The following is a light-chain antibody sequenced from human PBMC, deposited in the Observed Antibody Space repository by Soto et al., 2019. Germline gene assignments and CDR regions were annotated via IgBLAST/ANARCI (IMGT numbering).Light chain of an antibody. CDR2: GAS. CDR3: QQSYITPRT. V-gene: IGKV3-20*01. CDR1: QSVSSSY. Sequence: EIVLTHSPGTLSLSPGERATLSCRASQSVSSSYLAWYQQKPGQAPRLLIYGASSRATGIPDRFSGSGSGTDFTLTISRLEPEDFATYYCQQSYITPRTFGQVTKVAIK. J-gene: IGKJ1*01.